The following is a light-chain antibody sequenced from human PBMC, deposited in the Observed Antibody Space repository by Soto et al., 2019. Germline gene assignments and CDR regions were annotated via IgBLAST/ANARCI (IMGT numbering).Light chain of an antibody. Sequence: AIRMTQSPSSLSASTGDRVTITCRASQGISSYLAWYQQKPGKAPKLLIYAASTLQSGVPSRFSGSGSGTDFNLTRSCLQSEDFAPYYCQQYYSYPSTFGQGTRLEIK. CDR3: QQYYSYPST. CDR2: AAS. J-gene: IGKJ5*01. CDR1: QGISSY. V-gene: IGKV1-8*01.